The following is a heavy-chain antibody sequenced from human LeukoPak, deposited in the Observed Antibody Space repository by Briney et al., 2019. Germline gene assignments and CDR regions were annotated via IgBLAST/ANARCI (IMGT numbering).Heavy chain of an antibody. J-gene: IGHJ4*02. CDR2: IYESGST. V-gene: IGHV4-39*07. Sequence: SETLSLTCTVSGGSISSSSYYWGWIRQPPGKGLEWIGSIYESGSTYYNPSLKSRVTISVDTSKNHFSLKLSPVIAADTAVYYCARVYDSSGYYYGGFVYFDYWGQGTLVTVSS. CDR3: ARVYDSSGYYYGGFVYFDY. D-gene: IGHD3-22*01. CDR1: GGSISSSSYY.